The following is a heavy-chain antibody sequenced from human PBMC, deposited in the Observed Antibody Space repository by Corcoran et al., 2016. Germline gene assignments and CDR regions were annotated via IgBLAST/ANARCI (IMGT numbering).Heavy chain of an antibody. CDR1: GYSFTSYW. J-gene: IGHJ5*02. CDR2: IYPGDSDT. Sequence: EVQLVQSGAEVKKPGESLKISCKGSGYSFTSYWIGWVRQMPGKGLEWMGIIYPGDSDTRYSPSFQGQVTISADKSISTAYLQWSSLKASETAMDYCARGLERAAAGERWFDPWGQGTLVTVSS. CDR3: ARGLERAAAGERWFDP. V-gene: IGHV5-51*01. D-gene: IGHD6-13*01.